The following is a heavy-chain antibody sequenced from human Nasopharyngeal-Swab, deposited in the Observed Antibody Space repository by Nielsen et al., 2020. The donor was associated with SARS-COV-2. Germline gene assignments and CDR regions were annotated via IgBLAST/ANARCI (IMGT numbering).Heavy chain of an antibody. CDR3: ARAPGVLVWFGGPKGAFDI. V-gene: IGHV4-30-4*01. D-gene: IGHD3-10*01. J-gene: IGHJ3*02. CDR1: GGSISSGDYY. CDR2: IYYSGST. Sequence: SETLSLTCTVSGGSISSGDYYWSWIRQPPGKGLEWIGNIYYSGSTHYNPSLKSRVTISVDTSKNQFSLKLSSVTAADTAVYYCARAPGVLVWFGGPKGAFDIWGQGTMVTVSS.